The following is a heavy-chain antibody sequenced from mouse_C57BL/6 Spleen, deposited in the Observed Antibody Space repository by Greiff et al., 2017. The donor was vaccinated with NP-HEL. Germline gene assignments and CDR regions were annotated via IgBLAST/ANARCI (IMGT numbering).Heavy chain of an antibody. J-gene: IGHJ2*01. CDR1: GFTFSDYG. CDR3: ARPGLRSYFDY. Sequence: EVQLVESGGGLVKPGGSLKLSCAASGFTFSDYGMHWVRQAPEKGLEWVAYISSGSSTIYYAATVKGRFTISRDNAKNTLFLQMTSLRSEDTAMYYCARPGLRSYFDYWGQGTTLTVSS. V-gene: IGHV5-17*01. CDR2: ISSGSSTI. D-gene: IGHD1-1*01.